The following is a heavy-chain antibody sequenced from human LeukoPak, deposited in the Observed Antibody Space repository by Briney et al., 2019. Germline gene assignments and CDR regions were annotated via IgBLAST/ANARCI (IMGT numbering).Heavy chain of an antibody. CDR2: ISSSGSTI. V-gene: IGHV3-48*03. CDR1: GFTFSSYE. J-gene: IGHJ6*03. Sequence: GGSLRLSCAASGFTFSSYEMNWVRQAPGKGLEWVSYISSSGSTIYYADSVKGRFTISRDNAKNSLYLQMNSLRAEDTAVYYCARDERIAVAGDYYYYMDVWGKGTTVTISS. CDR3: ARDERIAVAGDYYYYMDV. D-gene: IGHD6-19*01.